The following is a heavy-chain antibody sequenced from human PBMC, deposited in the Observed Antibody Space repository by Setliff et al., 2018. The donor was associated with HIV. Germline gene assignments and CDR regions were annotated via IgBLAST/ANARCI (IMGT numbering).Heavy chain of an antibody. CDR1: GGSFCGYD. J-gene: IGHJ3*02. CDR3: VRRLRYFDPSFDI. D-gene: IGHD3-9*01. CDR2: INHSGST. Sequence: PSETLSLTCAVYGGSFCGYDWSWIRQPPGKGLEWIGEINHSGSTNYNPSLKSRVTISVDTSKNQFSLKLYSVTAADTAVYYCVRRLRYFDPSFDIWGQGTLVTVSS. V-gene: IGHV4-34*01.